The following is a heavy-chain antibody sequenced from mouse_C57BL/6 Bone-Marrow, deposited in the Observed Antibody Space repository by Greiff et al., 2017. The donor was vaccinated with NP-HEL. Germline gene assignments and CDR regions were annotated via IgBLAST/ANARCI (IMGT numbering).Heavy chain of an antibody. V-gene: IGHV1-55*01. J-gene: IGHJ2*01. CDR3: ALMVPSFDY. D-gene: IGHD1-1*02. CDR2: IYPGSGST. Sequence: QVQLQQPGAELVKPGASVKMSCKASGYPFTSYWITWVKQRPGQGLEWIGDIYPGSGSTNYNEKFKSKATLTVDTSSSTAYMQLSGLTSEDSAVYYCALMVPSFDYWGQGTTLTVSS. CDR1: GYPFTSYW.